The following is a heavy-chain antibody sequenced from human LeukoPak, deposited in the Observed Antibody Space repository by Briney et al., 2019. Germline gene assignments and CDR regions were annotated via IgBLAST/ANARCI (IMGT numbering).Heavy chain of an antibody. CDR1: GFTFSSYS. D-gene: IGHD3-9*01. CDR3: ARDPEYYDILTGFALHDAFDI. Sequence: GGSLRLSCSASGFTFSSYSMNWVRQAPGKGLEWVSYISSSSSTIYYADSVKGRFTISRDNAKNSLYLQMNSLRAEDTAVYYCARDPEYYDILTGFALHDAFDIWGQGTMVTVSS. CDR2: ISSSSSTI. J-gene: IGHJ3*02. V-gene: IGHV3-48*04.